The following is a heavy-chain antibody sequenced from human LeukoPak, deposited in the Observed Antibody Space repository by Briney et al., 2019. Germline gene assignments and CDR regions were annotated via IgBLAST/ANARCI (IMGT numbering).Heavy chain of an antibody. CDR1: GYTFTGYY. CDR2: MNPNSGNT. CDR3: ARGIGSSGSPQDY. V-gene: IGHV1-8*02. D-gene: IGHD3-22*01. J-gene: IGHJ4*02. Sequence: GASVKVSCKASGYTFTGYYMHWGRQAPGQGLEWMGWMNPNSGNTGYAQKFQGRVTMTRNTSISTAYMELSSLRSEDTAVYYCARGIGSSGSPQDYWGQGTLVTVSS.